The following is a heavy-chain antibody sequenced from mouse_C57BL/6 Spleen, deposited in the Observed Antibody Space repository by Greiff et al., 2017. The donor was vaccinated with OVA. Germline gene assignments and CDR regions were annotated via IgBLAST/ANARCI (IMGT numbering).Heavy chain of an antibody. CDR3: ARAQGVVATDWYFDV. Sequence: VHVKQSGPELVKPGASVKISCKASGYSFTDYNMNWVKQSNGKSLEWIGVINPNYGTTSYNQKFKGKATLTVDQSSSTAYMQLNSLTSEDSAVYYCARAQGVVATDWYFDVWGTGTTVTVSS. V-gene: IGHV1-39*01. CDR2: INPNYGTT. D-gene: IGHD1-1*01. J-gene: IGHJ1*03. CDR1: GYSFTDYN.